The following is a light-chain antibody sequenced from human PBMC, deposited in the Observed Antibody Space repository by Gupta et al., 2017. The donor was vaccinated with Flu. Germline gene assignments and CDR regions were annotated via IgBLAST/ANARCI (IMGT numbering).Light chain of an antibody. CDR2: DKY. CDR3: ETWDSGLSAVL. J-gene: IGLJ2*01. CDR1: NSNIATYA. Sequence: HSVLTQPPSVSAAPGQRVTISCSGGNSNIATYAVTWYQQFQGKAHKLVRVDKYKRPSGSPDRVACYKAGNYETRDTNGLQSGEEADDDGETWDSGLSAVLFGGGTKLTV. V-gene: IGLV1-51*01.